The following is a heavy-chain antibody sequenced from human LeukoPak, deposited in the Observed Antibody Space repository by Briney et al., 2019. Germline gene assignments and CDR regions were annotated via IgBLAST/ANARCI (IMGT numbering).Heavy chain of an antibody. D-gene: IGHD3-9*01. Sequence: GASVKVSCKASGYTFTSYGISWVRQAPGQGLEWMGWISAYNGNTNYAQKLQGRVTMTTDTSTSTAYMELRSLRSDDTAVYYCARESYYDILTGRTLDYWDQGTLVTVSS. CDR2: ISAYNGNT. V-gene: IGHV1-18*01. CDR1: GYTFTSYG. J-gene: IGHJ4*02. CDR3: ARESYYDILTGRTLDY.